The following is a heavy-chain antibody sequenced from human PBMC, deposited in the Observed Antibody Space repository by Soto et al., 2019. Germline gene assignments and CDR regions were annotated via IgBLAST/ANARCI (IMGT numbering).Heavy chain of an antibody. D-gene: IGHD4-17*01. V-gene: IGHV1-3*01. Sequence: QVRLEQSRAEVKEPGASVKISCKASGYDFNSYSTHWLRQAPGQRPEYMGRINGGIGNTKFSQKFQDRLTISRDTSASAMYMELSSLTSDDTGVYYCARSSVTIDGLDFWGQGTLVIVSS. CDR1: GYDFNSYS. J-gene: IGHJ4*02. CDR2: INGGIGNT. CDR3: ARSSVTIDGLDF.